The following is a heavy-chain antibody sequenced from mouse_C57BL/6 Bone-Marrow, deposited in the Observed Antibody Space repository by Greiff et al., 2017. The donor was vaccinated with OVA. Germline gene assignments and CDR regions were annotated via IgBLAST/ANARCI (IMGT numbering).Heavy chain of an antibody. Sequence: EVQLVESGGGLVQPKGSLKLSCAASGFSFNTYAMNWVRQAPGKGLEWVARIRSKSNNYATYYADSVKDRFTISRDYSESMLYLQKNNLKTEDTAMYYCVSSSVVATDYFDYWGQGTTLTVSS. J-gene: IGHJ2*01. CDR3: VSSSVVATDYFDY. CDR2: IRSKSNNYAT. D-gene: IGHD1-1*01. V-gene: IGHV10-1*01. CDR1: GFSFNTYA.